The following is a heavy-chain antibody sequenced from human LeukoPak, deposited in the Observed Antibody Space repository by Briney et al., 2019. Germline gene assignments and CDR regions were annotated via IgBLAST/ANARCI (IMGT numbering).Heavy chain of an antibody. V-gene: IGHV4-61*01. CDR2: VYYSGGT. D-gene: IGHD3-16*01. Sequence: SETLSLTCTVSGVSVSSSTYYWSWIRQPPREGLEWIGYVYYSGGTNYNPSLKSRVTISVDTSKNKFSLKLSSVTAADTAVYYCARETLGAGGMDVWGQGTTVTVSS. CDR1: GVSVSSSTYY. CDR3: ARETLGAGGMDV. J-gene: IGHJ6*02.